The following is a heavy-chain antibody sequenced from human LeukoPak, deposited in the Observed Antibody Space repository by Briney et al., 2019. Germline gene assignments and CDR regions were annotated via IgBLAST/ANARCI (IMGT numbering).Heavy chain of an antibody. CDR2: ISGSGGST. J-gene: IGHJ3*02. CDR3: AKRYFVWLLSGDAFDI. V-gene: IGHV3-23*01. CDR1: GFTFSSYG. D-gene: IGHD3-9*01. Sequence: GGTLRLSCAASGFTFSSYGMSWVRQAPGKGLEWVSAISGSGGSTYYADSVKGRFTISRDNSKNTLYLQMNSLRAEDTAVYYCAKRYFVWLLSGDAFDIWGQGTMVTVSS.